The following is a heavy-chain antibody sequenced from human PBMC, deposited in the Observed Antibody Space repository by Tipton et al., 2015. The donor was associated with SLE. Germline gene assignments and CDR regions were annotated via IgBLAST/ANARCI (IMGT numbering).Heavy chain of an antibody. V-gene: IGHV4-61*09. J-gene: IGHJ4*02. CDR3: ARAFSGTHFDY. CDR1: GGSISSADYY. Sequence: TLSLTCTVSGGSISSADYYWSWIRQPAGKGLEWIGYIYISGRTNYNPSLNSRVTISLDTSKNQFSLNLSSVTAADTAVYYCARAFSGTHFDYWGQGTLVTVSS. CDR2: IYISGRT. D-gene: IGHD1-26*01.